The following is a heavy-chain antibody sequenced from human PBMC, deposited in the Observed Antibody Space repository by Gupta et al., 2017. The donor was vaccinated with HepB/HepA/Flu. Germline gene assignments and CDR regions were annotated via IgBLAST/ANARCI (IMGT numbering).Heavy chain of an antibody. CDR3: ARVLYSGSSRDAFDI. D-gene: IGHD1-26*01. CDR1: GYTFTSYY. J-gene: IGHJ3*02. V-gene: IGHV1-46*01. CDR2: INPSGGST. Sequence: QVQLVQSGAEVKKPGASVKVSCKASGYTFTSYYMHWVRQAPGQGLEWMGIINPSGGSTSYAQKFQGRVTMTRDTSTSTVYMELSSLRSEDTAVYYCARVLYSGSSRDAFDIWGQGTMVTVSS.